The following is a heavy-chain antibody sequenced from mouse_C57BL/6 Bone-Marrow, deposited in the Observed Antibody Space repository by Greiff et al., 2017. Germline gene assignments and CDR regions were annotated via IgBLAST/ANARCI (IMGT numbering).Heavy chain of an antibody. CDR3: ARRATVVDYWYFDV. CDR1: GYSFTGYY. V-gene: IGHV1-42*01. CDR2: INPSTGGT. Sequence: VQLQQSGPELVKPGASVKISCKASGYSFTGYYMNWVKQSPEKSLEWIGEINPSTGGTTYNQKFKAKATLTVDKSSSTAYMQLKSLTSEDSAVYYCARRATVVDYWYFDVWGTGTTVTVSS. J-gene: IGHJ1*03. D-gene: IGHD1-1*01.